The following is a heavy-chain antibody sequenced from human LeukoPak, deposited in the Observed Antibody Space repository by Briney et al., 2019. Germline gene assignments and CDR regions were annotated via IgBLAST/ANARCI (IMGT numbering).Heavy chain of an antibody. CDR1: GFTVSSNY. CDR3: ARDLSEKYAFDY. Sequence: GGSLRLSCAASGFTVSSNYMSWVRQAPGKGLEWVSVIYSGGSTYYADSVKGRFTISRDTPKNTVFLQMNSLRFGDTALYYWARDLSEKYAFDYWGQGTLVTVSS. CDR2: IYSGGST. D-gene: IGHD2-8*01. V-gene: IGHV3-53*05. J-gene: IGHJ4*02.